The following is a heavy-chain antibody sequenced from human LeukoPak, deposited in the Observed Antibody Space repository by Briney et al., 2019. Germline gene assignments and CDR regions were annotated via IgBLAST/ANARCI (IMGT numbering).Heavy chain of an antibody. Sequence: SVKVSCKASGGTFSSYAIRWVRQAPGQGLEWLGRIIPILGIANYAQKFQGRVTITADKSTSTAYMELSSLRSEDTAVYYCARPYSGSYYFDYWGQGTLVTVSS. J-gene: IGHJ4*02. V-gene: IGHV1-69*04. CDR1: GGTFSSYA. CDR3: ARPYSGSYYFDY. D-gene: IGHD1-26*01. CDR2: IIPILGIA.